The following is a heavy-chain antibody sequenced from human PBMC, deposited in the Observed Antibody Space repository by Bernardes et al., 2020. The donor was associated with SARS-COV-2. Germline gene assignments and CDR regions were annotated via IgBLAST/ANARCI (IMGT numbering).Heavy chain of an antibody. CDR2: VYFTGGT. CDR1: GDSIISISHY. J-gene: IGHJ4*02. D-gene: IGHD3-10*01. CDR3: ARAVTFVQGVVTHFFDL. Sequence: SESLSLTCTLSGDSIISISHYWGWLLQPPGGGLEWIGSVYFTGGTYYNSSLLSRVAISLDTSNNRFSLNLNSVTAADTAVYYCARAVTFVQGVVTHFFDLWGQGALVTVSS. V-gene: IGHV4-39*01.